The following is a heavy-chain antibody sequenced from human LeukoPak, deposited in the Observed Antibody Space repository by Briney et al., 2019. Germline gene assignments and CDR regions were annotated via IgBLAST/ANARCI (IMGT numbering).Heavy chain of an antibody. V-gene: IGHV4-30-2*01. CDR1: GGSISSSAYY. CDR2: IYHSGST. Sequence: PSQTLSLTCTVSGGSISSSAYYWSWIRQPPGKGLEWIGYIYHSGSTYYNPSLKSRVTISVDRSNNQLSLKVNSVTAADTAVYYCAREDGGHSYGYGPAVYWGQGTLVTVSS. CDR3: AREDGGHSYGYGPAVY. J-gene: IGHJ4*02. D-gene: IGHD5-18*01.